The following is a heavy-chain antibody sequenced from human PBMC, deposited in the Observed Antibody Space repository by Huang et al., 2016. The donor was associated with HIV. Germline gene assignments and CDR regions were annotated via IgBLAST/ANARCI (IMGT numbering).Heavy chain of an antibody. V-gene: IGHV1-69*13. CDR2: IIPIFGTA. D-gene: IGHD5-18*01. CDR1: GGTFSSYA. CDR3: ARTAYSYGFRQGYNWFDP. Sequence: QVLLVQSGAEVRKPGSSVKVSCTAFGGTFSSYAISWVRQAPGQGLERMGGIIPIFGTANYTQKCQGRVTITVDESTNTGYMELTRLTSEDTAVYYCARTAYSYGFRQGYNWFDPWGQGTPVTVSS. J-gene: IGHJ5*02.